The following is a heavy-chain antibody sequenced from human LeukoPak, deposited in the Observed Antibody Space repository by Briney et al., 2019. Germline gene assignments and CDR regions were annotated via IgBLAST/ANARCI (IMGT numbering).Heavy chain of an antibody. CDR3: VRDRAYFDSSGFYNLDY. CDR1: GFTFSDYW. CDR2: IKQDGSEK. D-gene: IGHD3-22*01. J-gene: IGHJ4*02. Sequence: GGSLRLSCASSGFTFSDYWMSWVRQAPGKGLGWVANIKQDGSEKYYVDSVKGRFTISRDNAKNSLYLQMSSLRAEDTAVYYCVRDRAYFDSSGFYNLDYWGQGTLVTVSS. V-gene: IGHV3-7*01.